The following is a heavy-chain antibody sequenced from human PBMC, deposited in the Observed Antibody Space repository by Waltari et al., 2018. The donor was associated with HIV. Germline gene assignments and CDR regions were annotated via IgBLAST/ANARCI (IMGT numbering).Heavy chain of an antibody. CDR3: ARDRNYYYDSSGYFFNAFDI. Sequence: QVQLQESGPGLVKPSQTLSLTCTVSGGAIGSGRYYWSRTRQPAGKGLEWIGRIYTSGSTNYNPSLKSRVTISVDTSKNQFSLKLSSVTAADTAVYYCARDRNYYYDSSGYFFNAFDIWGQGTMVTVSS. V-gene: IGHV4-61*02. CDR1: GGAIGSGRYY. D-gene: IGHD3-22*01. J-gene: IGHJ3*02. CDR2: IYTSGST.